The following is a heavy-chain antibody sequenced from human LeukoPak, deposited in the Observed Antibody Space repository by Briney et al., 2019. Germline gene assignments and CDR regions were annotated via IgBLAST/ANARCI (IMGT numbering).Heavy chain of an antibody. Sequence: SETLSLTCTVSAGSFISSSHHWGWIRQPPGKGLEWIGYIYYSGSTNYNPSLKSRVTISVDTSKNQFSLKLSSVTAADTAVYYCARDDCGGDCPIDYWGQGTLVTVSS. CDR1: AGSFISSSHH. D-gene: IGHD2-21*02. CDR2: IYYSGST. CDR3: ARDDCGGDCPIDY. J-gene: IGHJ4*02. V-gene: IGHV4-61*01.